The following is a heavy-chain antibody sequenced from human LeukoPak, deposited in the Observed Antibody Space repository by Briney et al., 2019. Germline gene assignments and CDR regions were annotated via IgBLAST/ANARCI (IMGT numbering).Heavy chain of an antibody. CDR1: GGSISSSGYY. Sequence: SETLSLTCSVSGGSISSSGYYWGWLRQSPGKGLEWIGSLYQSGNTYYNPSPKSRVTISPDMSKNQFSLTLSSVTAADTAVYYCARDGYNYGLDRFDYWGHGILVTVSS. CDR2: LYQSGNT. D-gene: IGHD5-18*01. CDR3: ARDGYNYGLDRFDY. V-gene: IGHV4-39*07. J-gene: IGHJ4*01.